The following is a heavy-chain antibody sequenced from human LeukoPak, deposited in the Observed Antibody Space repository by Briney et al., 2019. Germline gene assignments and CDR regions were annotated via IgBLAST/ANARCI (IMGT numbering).Heavy chain of an antibody. CDR3: ARGGCNGGTCYADY. CDR1: GFTFSSYD. Sequence: GGSLRLSCAASGFTFSSYDMHWVRQATGKGLEWVSAIGTAGDTYYPGSVKGRFTISRENAKNSLYLQMNSLRAGDTAVYYCARGGCNGGTCYADYWGQGTLVTVSS. J-gene: IGHJ4*02. V-gene: IGHV3-13*01. CDR2: IGTAGDT. D-gene: IGHD2-15*01.